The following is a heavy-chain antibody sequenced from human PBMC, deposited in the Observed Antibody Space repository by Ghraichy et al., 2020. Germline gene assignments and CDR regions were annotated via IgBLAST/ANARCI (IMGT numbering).Heavy chain of an antibody. CDR2: VYYYGNT. D-gene: IGHD3-10*01. Sequence: SETLSLTCTVSGDSININYYWGWIRQPPGKGLECIGSVYYYGNTYYNPSLKSRITISIDTSKNQFSLKLSSVTAAATAIYSCARRNNNGSGTYFYFDSWGQGTLVTVSS. J-gene: IGHJ4*02. CDR3: ARRNNNGSGTYFYFDS. V-gene: IGHV4-39*01. CDR1: GDSININYY.